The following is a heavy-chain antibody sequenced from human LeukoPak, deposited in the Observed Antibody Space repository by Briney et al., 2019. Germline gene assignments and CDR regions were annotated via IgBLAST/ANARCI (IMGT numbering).Heavy chain of an antibody. CDR2: LYHSGST. CDR3: ASADDYGGNSEFDY. J-gene: IGHJ4*02. D-gene: IGHD4-23*01. V-gene: IGHV4-30-2*01. Sequence: SETLSLTCAVSGGSISSGDYSWSWIRQPPGKGLEWIGYLYHSGSTYYNPSLKSRVTISVDRSKNQFSLKLSSVTAADTAVYYCASADDYGGNSEFDYWGQGTLVTVSS. CDR1: GGSISSGDYS.